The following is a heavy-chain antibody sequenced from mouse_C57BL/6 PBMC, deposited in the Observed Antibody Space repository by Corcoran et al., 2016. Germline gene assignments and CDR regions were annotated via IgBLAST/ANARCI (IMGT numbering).Heavy chain of an antibody. D-gene: IGHD1-1*01. CDR3: ARYYYGSSWYFYG. Sequence: EVQLQQSGPELVKPGASVKISCKASGYTFTDYYMNWVKQSHGKSLEWIGDINTNNGGTSYNQKFKGKATLTVDKSSSTAYMETRSLTSEDSAVYYSARYYYGSSWYFYGGGAGRTLNASS. CDR2: INTNNGGT. J-gene: IGHJ1*01. V-gene: IGHV1-26*01. CDR1: GYTFTDYY.